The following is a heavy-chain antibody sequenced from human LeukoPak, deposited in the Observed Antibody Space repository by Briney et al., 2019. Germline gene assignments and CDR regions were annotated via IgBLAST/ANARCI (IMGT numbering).Heavy chain of an antibody. CDR1: LDSTTSNF. CDR2: IHRSGSP. CDR3: ARDLYGSGNFLPESP. J-gene: IGHJ5*02. D-gene: IGHD3-10*01. V-gene: IGHV4-4*02. Sequence: SETLSLTCTVSLDSTTSNFWSWVRQPPGKGLEWIGEIHRSGSPNYNPSLQSRVTISIDRSRNQIALELSSVTAADTAVYYCARDLYGSGNFLPESPWGQGILVTVSS.